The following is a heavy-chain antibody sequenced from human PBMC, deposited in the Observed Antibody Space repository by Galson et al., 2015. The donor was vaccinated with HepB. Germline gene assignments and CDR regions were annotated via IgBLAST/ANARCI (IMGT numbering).Heavy chain of an antibody. CDR2: ISGSGGST. CDR1: GFTFSSYA. CDR3: ANTPWFGANKLTDY. V-gene: IGHV3-23*01. D-gene: IGHD3-10*01. Sequence: SLRLSCAASGFTFSSYAMSWVRQAPGKGLEWVSAISGSGGSTYYADSVKGRFTISRDNSKNTLYLQMNSLRAEDTAVYYCANTPWFGANKLTDYWGQGTLVTVSS. J-gene: IGHJ4*02.